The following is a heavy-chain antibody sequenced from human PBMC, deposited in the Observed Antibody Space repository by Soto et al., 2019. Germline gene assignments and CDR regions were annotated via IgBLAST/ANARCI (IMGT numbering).Heavy chain of an antibody. CDR3: AADLGPAYDSNNWFDP. V-gene: IGHV3-15*07. Sequence: EVQLVESGGNLVKPGGSLRLSCAASGFIFSHSWFHWVRQPPWKGLELVGRVKNNGGATDYAASVKGRFTISRDDSKDTVYQQMSSLRTEDTAIYYCAADLGPAYDSNNWFDPWGQGTLVTVSS. J-gene: IGHJ5*02. CDR1: GFIFSHSW. D-gene: IGHD2-21*01. CDR2: VKNNGGAT.